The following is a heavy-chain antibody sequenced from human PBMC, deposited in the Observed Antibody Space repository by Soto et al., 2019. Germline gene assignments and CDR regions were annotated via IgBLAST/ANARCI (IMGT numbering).Heavy chain of an antibody. J-gene: IGHJ3*02. D-gene: IGHD3-3*01. Sequence: QVQLVESGGGVVQPGRSLRLSCAASGFTFSSYAMHWVRQAPGKGLEWVAVISYDGSNKYYADSVKGRFTISRDNSKNTLYLQMNSLRAEDTAVYYCARFWTTSQLGAFDIWGHGTMVTVSS. CDR1: GFTFSSYA. CDR2: ISYDGSNK. CDR3: ARFWTTSQLGAFDI. V-gene: IGHV3-30-3*01.